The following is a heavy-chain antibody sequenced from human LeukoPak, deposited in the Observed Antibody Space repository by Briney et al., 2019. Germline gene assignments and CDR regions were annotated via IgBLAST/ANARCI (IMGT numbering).Heavy chain of an antibody. V-gene: IGHV3-7*01. CDR3: AKGAMVAANIFDY. J-gene: IGHJ4*02. CDR1: GFTFSGYW. D-gene: IGHD2-15*01. Sequence: GGSLRLSCAASGFTFSGYWMNWVRQAPGKGLEWVANIKQDGSETYYVDSVKGRFTIPRDNAKNSLYLQMNSLRAEDTAVYYCAKGAMVAANIFDYWGQGTLVTVSS. CDR2: IKQDGSET.